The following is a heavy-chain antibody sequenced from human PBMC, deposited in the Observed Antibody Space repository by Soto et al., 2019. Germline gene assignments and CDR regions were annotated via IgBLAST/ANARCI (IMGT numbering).Heavy chain of an antibody. CDR2: IKSKTGGGTT. Sequence: GGSLRLSCAASGFTFSNAWMNWVRQAPGKGLEWVGRIKSKTGGGTTDYAAPVKGRFTISRDDSKNTLYLQMNSLKTEDTAVYYCTTGRVNGVSPKYYFDYWGQGTLVTVSS. CDR3: TTGRVNGVSPKYYFDY. V-gene: IGHV3-15*07. D-gene: IGHD2-8*01. J-gene: IGHJ4*02. CDR1: GFTFSNAW.